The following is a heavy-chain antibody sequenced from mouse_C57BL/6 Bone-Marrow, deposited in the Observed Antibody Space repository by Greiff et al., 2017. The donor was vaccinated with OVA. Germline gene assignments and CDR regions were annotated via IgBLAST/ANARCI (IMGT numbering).Heavy chain of an antibody. D-gene: IGHD4-1*01. CDR1: GYSITSDY. Sequence: EVMLVESGPGLAKPSQTLSLTCSVTGYSITSDYWNWIRKFPGNKLEYMGYISYSGSTYYNPSLNSRISITRDTSKNQYYLQLNSVITEDTATVYCSRSKLGHWYFDVWGTGTTVTVSS. CDR3: SRSKLGHWYFDV. J-gene: IGHJ1*03. CDR2: ISYSGST. V-gene: IGHV3-8*01.